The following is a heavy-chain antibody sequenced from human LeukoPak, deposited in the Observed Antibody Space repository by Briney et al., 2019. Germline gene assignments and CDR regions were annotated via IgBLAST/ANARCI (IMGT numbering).Heavy chain of an antibody. CDR1: GFTFSSYS. D-gene: IGHD2-2*02. Sequence: GGSLRLSCAASGFTFSSYSMNWVRQAPGKGLEWVSSISSSSSYIYYADSVKGRFTISRDNAKNSLYLQMNSLRAEDTAVYYCARDPGFPSQLLLYPALYFDYWGQGTLVTVSS. CDR2: ISSSSSYI. CDR3: ARDPGFPSQLLLYPALYFDY. J-gene: IGHJ4*02. V-gene: IGHV3-21*01.